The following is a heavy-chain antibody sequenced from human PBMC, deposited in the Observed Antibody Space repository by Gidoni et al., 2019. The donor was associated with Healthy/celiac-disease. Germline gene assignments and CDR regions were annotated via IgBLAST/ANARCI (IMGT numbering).Heavy chain of an antibody. Sequence: ISWVRQAPGQGLEWMGGIIPIFGTANYAQKFQGRVTITADESTSTAYMELSSLRSEDTAVYYCATVYCSGGSCYGRGYDYWGQGTLVTVSS. CDR3: ATVYCSGGSCYGRGYDY. J-gene: IGHJ4*02. V-gene: IGHV1-69*01. CDR2: IIPIFGTA. D-gene: IGHD2-15*01.